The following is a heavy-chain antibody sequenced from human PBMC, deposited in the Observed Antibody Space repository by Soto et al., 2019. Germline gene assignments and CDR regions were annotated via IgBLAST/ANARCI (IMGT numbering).Heavy chain of an antibody. Sequence: SETLSLTCAVYGGYFSPYYWSWIRQPPGKGLEWIGEINHSGSTNYNPSLKSRVTISVDTSKNQFSLKLSSVTAADTAVYYCARGLDNWNYVGGYYYGMDVWGQGTTVTVSS. CDR2: INHSGST. V-gene: IGHV4-34*01. J-gene: IGHJ6*02. CDR1: GGYFSPYY. D-gene: IGHD1-7*01. CDR3: ARGLDNWNYVGGYYYGMDV.